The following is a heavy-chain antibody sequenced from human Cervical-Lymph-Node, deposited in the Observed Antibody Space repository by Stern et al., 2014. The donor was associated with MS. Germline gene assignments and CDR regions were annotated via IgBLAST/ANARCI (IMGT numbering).Heavy chain of an antibody. CDR1: GCSVSSGSRY. Sequence: QDQLVDSGPGLVKPSQTLSLTCTVSGCSVSSGSRYWSWIRQHPGKGLEWIGYISYSGNTYYSPSLQSRLTISMDTSKNQFSLKLRSVTAADTAIYYCARVTEFLRFFYPYYWGQGTLVTVSS. CDR2: ISYSGNT. V-gene: IGHV4-31*03. CDR3: ARVTEFLRFFYPYY. D-gene: IGHD3-3*01. J-gene: IGHJ4*02.